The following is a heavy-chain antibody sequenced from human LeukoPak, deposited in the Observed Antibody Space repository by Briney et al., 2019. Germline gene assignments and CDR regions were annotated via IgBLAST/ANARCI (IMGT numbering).Heavy chain of an antibody. J-gene: IGHJ4*02. CDR2: IWYDGSNK. CDR1: GFTFSSYG. CDR3: AKDGFRTDTEGNYFDY. V-gene: IGHV3-33*06. Sequence: PGGSLRLPCAASGFTFSSYGMHWVRQAPGKGLEWVAVIWYDGSNKYYADSVKGRFTISRDNSKNTLYLQMNSLRAEDTAVYYCAKDGFRTDTEGNYFDYWGQGTLVTVSS. D-gene: IGHD3/OR15-3a*01.